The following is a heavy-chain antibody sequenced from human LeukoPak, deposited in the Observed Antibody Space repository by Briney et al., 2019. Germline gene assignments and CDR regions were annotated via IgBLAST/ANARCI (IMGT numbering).Heavy chain of an antibody. CDR3: ARETDTAMVDY. V-gene: IGHV3-11*04. Sequence: KSGGYLRLSCAASGFTFSDSYMSWIRQAPGKGLEWVSYISSSGSSIYYADSVKGRFTISRDNAKNSLYLQMSSPRAEDTAVYYCARETDTAMVDYWGQGTLVTVSS. D-gene: IGHD5-18*01. CDR2: ISSSGSSI. J-gene: IGHJ4*02. CDR1: GFTFSDSY.